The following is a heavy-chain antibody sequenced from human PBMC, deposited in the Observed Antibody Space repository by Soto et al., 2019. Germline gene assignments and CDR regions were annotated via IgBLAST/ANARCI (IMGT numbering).Heavy chain of an antibody. Sequence: EVQLLESGGGLVQPGGSVRLSCAASGFTLSDFDMGWVRQAPGKGLEWISLTRTDGGGTYYAYSVEGRLTVSRDTSTNTLYLQMHNLRGEDTALYYCVKDRRGGGSPAFDLWGQGTMVTVSS. CDR1: GFTLSDFD. CDR3: VKDRRGGGSPAFDL. J-gene: IGHJ3*01. D-gene: IGHD2-15*01. V-gene: IGHV3-23*01. CDR2: TRTDGGGT.